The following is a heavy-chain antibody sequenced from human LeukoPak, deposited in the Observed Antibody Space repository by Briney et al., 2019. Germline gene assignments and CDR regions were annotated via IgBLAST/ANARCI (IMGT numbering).Heavy chain of an antibody. CDR3: AKSSADYFYDSSGYYVDFDY. Sequence: GGSLRLSCAVSGFTFRLYAMPWVRQAPGKGLEWVSTISGSGDYIYYADSVKGRFTISRDNSKNTLYVQMNSLRAEDTAVYYCAKSSADYFYDSSGYYVDFDYWGQGTLVTVSS. CDR2: ISGSGDYI. CDR1: GFTFRLYA. D-gene: IGHD3-22*01. J-gene: IGHJ4*02. V-gene: IGHV3-23*01.